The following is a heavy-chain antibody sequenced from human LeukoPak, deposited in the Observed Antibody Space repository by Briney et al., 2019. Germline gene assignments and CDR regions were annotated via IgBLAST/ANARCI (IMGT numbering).Heavy chain of an antibody. CDR3: ARLSPTTLGAFDI. D-gene: IGHD1-26*01. CDR2: ISPNSGAT. CDR1: GYTFTDYY. Sequence: ASVKVPCKSSGYTFTDYYIHWVRQAPGQGLEWMGWISPNSGATNSAQKFQGRVTMTRDTSISTAYMELSRLRSDDTAVYYCARLSPTTLGAFDIWGQGTMVTVSS. J-gene: IGHJ3*02. V-gene: IGHV1-2*02.